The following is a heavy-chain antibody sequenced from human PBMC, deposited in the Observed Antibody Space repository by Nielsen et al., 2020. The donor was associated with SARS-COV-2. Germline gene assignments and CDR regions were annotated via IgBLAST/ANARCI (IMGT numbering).Heavy chain of an antibody. CDR1: GFTFSSYS. J-gene: IGHJ2*01. Sequence: GGSLRLSCAASGFTFSSYSMNWVRQAPGKGLEWVSYISSSSSTIYYADSVKGRFTISRDNAKNSLYLQMNSLRAEDTAVYYCASRDSSIYYYATWYFDLWGRGTLVTVSS. D-gene: IGHD3-22*01. CDR2: ISSSSSTI. V-gene: IGHV3-48*01. CDR3: ASRDSSIYYYATWYFDL.